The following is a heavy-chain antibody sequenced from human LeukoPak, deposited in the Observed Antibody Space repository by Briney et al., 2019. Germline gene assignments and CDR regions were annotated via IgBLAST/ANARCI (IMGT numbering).Heavy chain of an antibody. CDR2: MNPNSGNT. D-gene: IGHD2-15*01. CDR3: ARYCSGGSWVGYYYYYMDV. J-gene: IGHJ6*03. V-gene: IGHV1-8*01. Sequence: ASVKVSCKASGYTFTSYDINWVRQATGQGLEWMGWMNPNSGNTGYAQKFQGRVTMTRNTSISTAYMELSSLRSEDTAVYYCARYCSGGSWVGYYYYYMDVWGKGTTVTASS. CDR1: GYTFTSYD.